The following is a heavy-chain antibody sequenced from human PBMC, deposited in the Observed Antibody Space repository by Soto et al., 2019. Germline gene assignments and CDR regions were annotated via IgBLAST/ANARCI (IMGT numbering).Heavy chain of an antibody. Sequence: QVQLVESGGGVVQPGRSLRLSCAASGFTFSSYGMHWVRQAPGKGLEWVAVIWYDGSNKYYADSVKGRFTISRDNSKNTLYLQMNSLRAEDTAVYYCARDGIAAPPYGMDVWGQGTTVTVSS. CDR3: ARDGIAAPPYGMDV. J-gene: IGHJ6*02. CDR1: GFTFSSYG. CDR2: IWYDGSNK. V-gene: IGHV3-33*01. D-gene: IGHD6-6*01.